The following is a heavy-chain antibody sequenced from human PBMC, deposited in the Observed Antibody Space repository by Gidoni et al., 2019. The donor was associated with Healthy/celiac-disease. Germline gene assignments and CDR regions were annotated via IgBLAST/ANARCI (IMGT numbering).Heavy chain of an antibody. V-gene: IGHV4-34*01. J-gene: IGHJ4*02. D-gene: IGHD7-27*01. Sequence: QVQLQQWGAGLLKPSETLSLTCAVYGGSFSGYYWSWIRQPPGKGLEWIGEINHSGSTNYNPSLKSRVTISVDTSKNQFSLKLSSVTAADTAVYYCARERGNWGSEVGSDYWGQGTLVTVSS. CDR1: GGSFSGYY. CDR3: ARERGNWGSEVGSDY. CDR2: INHSGST.